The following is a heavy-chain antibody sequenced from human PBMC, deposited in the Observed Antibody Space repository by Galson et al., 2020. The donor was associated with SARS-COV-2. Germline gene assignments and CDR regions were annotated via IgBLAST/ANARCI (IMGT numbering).Heavy chain of an antibody. Sequence: ASVKVSCKASGYTFTSYGISWVRQAPGQGLEWMGWNSAYNGNTNYPQKLQGSVTMTTDKPTSTAYMELRSLRSDDTAVYFCARASGGYDYVWGSYRYTDDYWGQETLVTVSS. D-gene: IGHD3-16*02. V-gene: IGHV1-18*04. J-gene: IGHJ4*02. CDR3: ARASGGYDYVWGSYRYTDDY. CDR2: NSAYNGNT. CDR1: GYTFTSYG.